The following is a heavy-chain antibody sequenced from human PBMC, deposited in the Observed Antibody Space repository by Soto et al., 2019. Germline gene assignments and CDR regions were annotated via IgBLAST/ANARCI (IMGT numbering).Heavy chain of an antibody. V-gene: IGHV3-23*01. Sequence: GGSLRLSCAASGFTFSSYAMSWVRQAPGKGLEWVSAISGSGGSTYYADSVKGRFTISRDNSKNTLYLQMNSLRAEDTAVYYCAKREYDFWSGYLRANWFVPWGQGTLVTVSS. CDR1: GFTFSSYA. D-gene: IGHD3-3*01. CDR2: ISGSGGST. CDR3: AKREYDFWSGYLRANWFVP. J-gene: IGHJ5*02.